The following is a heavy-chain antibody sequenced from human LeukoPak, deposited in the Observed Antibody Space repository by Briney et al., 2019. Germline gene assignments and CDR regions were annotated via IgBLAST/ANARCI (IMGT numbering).Heavy chain of an antibody. Sequence: ASVTVSFKASGYTFTNFGISWVRQAPGQGLEWMGWISAYNGNTNYAQKVQGRVTMTTDTSTSTDYMELRSLRSDDTAVYYCARAGGWAREDYKADAFDIWGQGTMVTVSS. CDR1: GYTFTNFG. V-gene: IGHV1-18*01. J-gene: IGHJ3*02. CDR3: ARAGGWAREDYKADAFDI. D-gene: IGHD6-19*01. CDR2: ISAYNGNT.